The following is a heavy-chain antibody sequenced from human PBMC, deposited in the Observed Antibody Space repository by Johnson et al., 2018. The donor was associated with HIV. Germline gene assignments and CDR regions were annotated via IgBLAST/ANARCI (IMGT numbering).Heavy chain of an antibody. CDR2: INCNGGST. D-gene: IGHD6-13*01. CDR3: AKDPIKRQLVRDDAFDI. CDR1: GFTFSDYY. Sequence: VQLVESGGGLVQPGRSLRLSCTASGFTFSDYYMSWIRQAPGKGLEWVSCINCNGGSTGYADSVKGRFTISRDNAKNSLYLQMNSLRAEDTAVYYCAKDPIKRQLVRDDAFDIWGQGTMVTVSS. V-gene: IGHV3-20*04. J-gene: IGHJ3*02.